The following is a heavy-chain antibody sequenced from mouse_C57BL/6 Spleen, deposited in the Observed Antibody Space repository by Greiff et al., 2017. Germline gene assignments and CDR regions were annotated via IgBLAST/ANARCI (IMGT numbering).Heavy chain of an antibody. CDR3: ARQNYGSSYDWFAY. CDR1: GFTFSSYG. J-gene: IGHJ3*01. V-gene: IGHV5-6*01. D-gene: IGHD1-1*01. CDR2: ISSGGSYT. Sequence: EVKVVESGGDLVKPGGSLKLSCAASGFTFSSYGMSWVRQTPDKRLECVATISSGGSYTYYPDSVKGRFTISRDNAKNTLYLQMSSLKSEDTAMYYCARQNYGSSYDWFAYWGQGTLVTVSA.